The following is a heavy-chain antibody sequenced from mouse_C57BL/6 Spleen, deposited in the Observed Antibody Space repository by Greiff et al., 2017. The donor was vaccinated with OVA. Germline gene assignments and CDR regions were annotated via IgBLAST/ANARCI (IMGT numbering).Heavy chain of an antibody. CDR2: IYPGDGDT. V-gene: IGHV1-82*01. CDR3: ASPLGEVVPFAY. J-gene: IGHJ3*01. D-gene: IGHD1-1*01. CDR1: GYAFSSSW. Sequence: VQGVESGPELVKPGASVKISCKASGYAFSSSWMNWVKQRPGKGLEWIGRIYPGDGDTNYNGKFKGKATLTADKSSSTAYMQLSSLTSEDSAVYFCASPLGEVVPFAYWGQGTLVTVSA.